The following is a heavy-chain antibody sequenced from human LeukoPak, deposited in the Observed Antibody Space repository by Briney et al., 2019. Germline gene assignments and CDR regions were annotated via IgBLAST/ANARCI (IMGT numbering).Heavy chain of an antibody. J-gene: IGHJ4*02. CDR2: ISWNSETL. CDR3: AKGSGITLVRDLDY. Sequence: PGGSLRLSCAASGFTLDDYAMHWVRHPPGKGLEWVSGISWNSETLVYADSVKGGFTISRDNAKNSLYLQMNSLRADDTALYYCAKGSGITLVRDLDYWGQGTLVTVSS. V-gene: IGHV3-9*01. D-gene: IGHD3-10*01. CDR1: GFTLDDYA.